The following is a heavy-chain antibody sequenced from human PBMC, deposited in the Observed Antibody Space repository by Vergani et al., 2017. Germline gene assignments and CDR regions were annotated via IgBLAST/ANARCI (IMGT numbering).Heavy chain of an antibody. CDR2: ISWNSGSI. CDR1: GFTFDDYA. CDR3: AKDVGEYYYDGMDV. D-gene: IGHD1-26*01. Sequence: EVQLVASGGGLVQPGRSLRLSCAASGFTFDDYAMHLVRQAPGKGLEWVSGISWNSGSIGYADSVKGRFTISRDNAKNSLYLQMNSLRAEDMALYYCAKDVGEYYYDGMDVWGQGTTVTVSS. J-gene: IGHJ6*02. V-gene: IGHV3-9*03.